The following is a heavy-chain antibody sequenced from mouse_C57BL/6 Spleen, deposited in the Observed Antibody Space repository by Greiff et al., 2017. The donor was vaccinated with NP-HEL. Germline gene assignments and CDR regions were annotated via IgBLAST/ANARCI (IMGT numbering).Heavy chain of an antibody. Sequence: VQLQQSGAELVRPGASVTLSCKASGYTFTDYEMHWVKQTPVHGLEWIGAIDPETGGTAYNQKFKGKATLTVDKSSSTAYMELRSLTSEDSAVYYCTRNSNYEEDYFDDWGQGTTLTVSS. D-gene: IGHD2-5*01. CDR1: GYTFTDYE. V-gene: IGHV1-15*01. CDR3: TRNSNYEEDYFDD. CDR2: IDPETGGT. J-gene: IGHJ2*01.